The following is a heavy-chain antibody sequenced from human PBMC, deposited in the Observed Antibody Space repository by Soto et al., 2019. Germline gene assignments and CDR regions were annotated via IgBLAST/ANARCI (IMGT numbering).Heavy chain of an antibody. D-gene: IGHD5-18*01. CDR2: ISYDGSNK. Sequence: GGSLRLSCAASGFTFSSYGMHWVRQAPGKGLEWLAVISYDGSNKYYADSVKGRFTISRDNSKNTLYLQMNSLRAEDTAVYYCAKDGGRGYSYGLYPADIWGQGTMVTVSS. J-gene: IGHJ3*02. CDR1: GFTFSSYG. V-gene: IGHV3-30*18. CDR3: AKDGGRGYSYGLYPADI.